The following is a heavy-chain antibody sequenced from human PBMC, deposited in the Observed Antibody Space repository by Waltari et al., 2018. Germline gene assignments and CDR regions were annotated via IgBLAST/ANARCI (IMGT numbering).Heavy chain of an antibody. CDR3: ARVSWDTITRKGIDY. D-gene: IGHD1-26*01. CDR1: GFPFRSLW. V-gene: IGHV3-7*01. CDR2: IKQDGSEK. Sequence: EVQLVESGGDLVQPGGALSLSCPASGFPFRSLWLSWVSLVPGKGLEVVAKIKQDGSEKLYVDSVKGRFTISRDNARNSLYLQMNSLRGEDTAVYYCARVSWDTITRKGIDYWGLGTLVIVSS. J-gene: IGHJ4*02.